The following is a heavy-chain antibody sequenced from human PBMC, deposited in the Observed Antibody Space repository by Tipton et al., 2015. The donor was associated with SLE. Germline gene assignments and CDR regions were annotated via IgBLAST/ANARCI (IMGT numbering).Heavy chain of an antibody. CDR1: GFTFSSYW. CDR3: VRAGSSSWYVPMDV. CDR2: IPSDGSST. J-gene: IGHJ6*02. D-gene: IGHD6-13*01. V-gene: IGHV3-74*01. Sequence: SLRLSCAASGFTFSSYWMHWVRQAPGKGLVWVSRIPSDGSSTNYADSVKGRFTISRDNAKNTLYLQMNSLRAEDTAVYYCVRAGSSSWYVPMDVWGQGTTVTVSS.